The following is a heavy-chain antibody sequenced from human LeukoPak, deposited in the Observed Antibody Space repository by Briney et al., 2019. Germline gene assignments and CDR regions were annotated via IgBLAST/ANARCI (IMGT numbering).Heavy chain of an antibody. CDR2: IYYSGSA. D-gene: IGHD5-18*01. V-gene: IGHV4-59*08. CDR3: ARLVDTAMVIDY. J-gene: IGHJ4*02. Sequence: PSETLSLTCTVSGGSISSYYWRWIRQPPGKGLEWIGYIYYSGSANYNPSLKRRVTISVNTSIMQSSLKLSSVSAADTAVYYCARLVDTAMVIDYWGQGTLVTVAS. CDR1: GGSISSYY.